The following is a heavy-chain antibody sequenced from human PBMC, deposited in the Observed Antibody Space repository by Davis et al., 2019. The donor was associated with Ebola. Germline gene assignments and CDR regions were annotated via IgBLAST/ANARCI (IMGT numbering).Heavy chain of an antibody. Sequence: LSCTVSGGSISSGGYYWSWIRQHPGKGLEWIGYIYYSGSTNYNPSLKSRVTISVDTSKNQFSLKLSSVTAADTAVYYCARVKYQLLLVTWPWGQGTLVTVSS. CDR3: ARVKYQLLLVTWP. D-gene: IGHD2-2*01. CDR1: GGSISSGGYY. V-gene: IGHV4-31*03. CDR2: IYYSGST. J-gene: IGHJ5*02.